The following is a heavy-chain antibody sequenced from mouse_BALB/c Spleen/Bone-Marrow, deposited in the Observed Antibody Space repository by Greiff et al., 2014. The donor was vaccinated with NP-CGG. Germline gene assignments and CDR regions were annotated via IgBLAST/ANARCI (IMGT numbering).Heavy chain of an antibody. V-gene: IGHV5-12*02. CDR3: ARHRYFDY. J-gene: IGHJ2*01. CDR1: GFTFSDYY. CDR2: ISTGGGST. Sequence: EVMLVESGGGLVQPGGSLKLSCATSGFTFSDYYMYWVRQTPEKRLEWVAYISTGGGSTYYPDTVKGRFTISRDNAKNTLYLQMSRLKSEDTAMYYCARHRYFDYWGQGTTLTVSS.